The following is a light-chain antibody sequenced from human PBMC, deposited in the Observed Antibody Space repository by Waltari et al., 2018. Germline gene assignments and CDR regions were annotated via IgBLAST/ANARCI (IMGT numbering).Light chain of an antibody. Sequence: AIRITQSPSSLSASTGDRVTIPCRARQGISSYLAWYQQKPGKAPNLLIYAASTLQSGVPSRFSGSGSGTDFTLTISCLQSEDFATYYCQQYYSYLTFGQGTKLEIK. J-gene: IGKJ2*01. V-gene: IGKV1-8*01. CDR3: QQYYSYLT. CDR2: AAS. CDR1: QGISSY.